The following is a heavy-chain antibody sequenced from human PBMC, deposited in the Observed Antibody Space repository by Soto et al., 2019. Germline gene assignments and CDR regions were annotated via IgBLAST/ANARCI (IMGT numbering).Heavy chain of an antibody. V-gene: IGHV3-48*01. J-gene: IGHJ4*02. D-gene: IGHD5-18*01. CDR3: ARDFSGYSYGYRGTVTTGPNY. CDR2: ISSSSSTI. CDR1: GFTFSSYS. Sequence: GGSLRLSCAASGFTFSSYSMNWVRQAPGKGLEWVSYISSSSSTIYYADSVKGRFTISRDNAKNSLYLQMNSLRAEDTAVYYCARDFSGYSYGYRGTVTTGPNYWGQGTLVTVSS.